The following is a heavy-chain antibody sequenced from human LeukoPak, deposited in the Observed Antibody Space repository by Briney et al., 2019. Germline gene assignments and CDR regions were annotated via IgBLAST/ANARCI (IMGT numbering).Heavy chain of an antibody. Sequence: GGSLRLSCAASGFTFSSYEMNWVRQAPGKGLEWVSYISSSGSTIYYADSVKGRFTVSRDNAKNSLYLQMNSLRAEDTAVYYCARAGRYVVRGVDGNMDVWGKGTTVTVSS. CDR2: ISSSGSTI. J-gene: IGHJ6*03. V-gene: IGHV3-48*03. CDR1: GFTFSSYE. CDR3: ARAGRYVVRGVDGNMDV. D-gene: IGHD3-10*01.